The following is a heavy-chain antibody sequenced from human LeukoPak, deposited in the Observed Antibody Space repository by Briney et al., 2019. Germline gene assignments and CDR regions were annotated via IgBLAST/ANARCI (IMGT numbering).Heavy chain of an antibody. Sequence: GGSLRLSCAASGFTFSSYAMTWVRQAPGKGLEWVSAISGSGVSTYYADSVKGRFTISRDNSKNTLYLQMNSLRAEDTAVYYCAKDYQYCSSTSCYGDDAFDIWGQGTMVTVSS. CDR3: AKDYQYCSSTSCYGDDAFDI. CDR1: GFTFSSYA. J-gene: IGHJ3*02. CDR2: ISGSGVST. V-gene: IGHV3-23*01. D-gene: IGHD2-2*01.